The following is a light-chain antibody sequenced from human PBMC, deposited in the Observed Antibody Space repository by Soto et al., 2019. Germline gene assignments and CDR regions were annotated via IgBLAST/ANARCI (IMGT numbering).Light chain of an antibody. V-gene: IGKV1-5*03. Sequence: DIQMTQSPFTLSASVGDRVTITCRASQSISTWVAWYQQKPGKAPKLLIYKASSLESGVPSRFSGSGSGTEFTLTISSLQPDDFATYYCQQYNSYPWTFGQGTKVDIK. CDR1: QSISTW. J-gene: IGKJ1*01. CDR3: QQYNSYPWT. CDR2: KAS.